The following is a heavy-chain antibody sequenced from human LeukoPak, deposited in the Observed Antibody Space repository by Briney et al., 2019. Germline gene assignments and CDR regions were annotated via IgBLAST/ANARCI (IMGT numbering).Heavy chain of an antibody. Sequence: SETLSLTCTVSGVSISNYYWTWIRQAPGKGLGWIGFIYYTGSTKYNPSLNRRVTMSIDTSKTQFSLKLSSAAAADTAVYYCARDDSGTYPYPFDIWGQGTLVTVSS. J-gene: IGHJ3*02. D-gene: IGHD1-26*01. V-gene: IGHV4-59*01. CDR1: GVSISNYY. CDR3: ARDDSGTYPYPFDI. CDR2: IYYTGST.